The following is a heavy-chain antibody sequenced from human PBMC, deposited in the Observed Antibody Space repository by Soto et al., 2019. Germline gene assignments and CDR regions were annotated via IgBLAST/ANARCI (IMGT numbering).Heavy chain of an antibody. D-gene: IGHD3-10*01. CDR2: INSDGSTT. V-gene: IGHV3-74*01. CDR1: GFTFSNHW. Sequence: EVQLVESGGGLVQPGGSLRVSCAASGFTFSNHWMHWVRQAPGKGLVWVSRINSDGSTTNYAYSVKGRFTISRDNAKNTLFLEMNILRAEDTAVYFCARASSGSGTYDYWFDPWGQGTLVTVSS. CDR3: ARASSGSGTYDYWFDP. J-gene: IGHJ5*02.